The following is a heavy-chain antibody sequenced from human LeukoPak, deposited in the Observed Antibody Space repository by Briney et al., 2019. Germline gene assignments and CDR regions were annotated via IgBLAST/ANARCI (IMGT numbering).Heavy chain of an antibody. V-gene: IGHV4-59*12. D-gene: IGHD1-26*01. Sequence: PSETLSLTCSVSGDSISNYYWSWIRQPPGKGLEWIGYISYSGTTNYNPSLKSRVTISVDTSKNQFSLKLSSVTAADTAVYYCARGSPFYSGSYYTTTIYDYWGQGTLVTVSS. CDR1: GDSISNYY. CDR2: ISYSGTT. J-gene: IGHJ4*02. CDR3: ARGSPFYSGSYYTTTIYDY.